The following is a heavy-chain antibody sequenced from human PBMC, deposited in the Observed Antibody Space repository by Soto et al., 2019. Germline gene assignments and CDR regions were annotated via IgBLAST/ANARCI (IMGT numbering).Heavy chain of an antibody. J-gene: IGHJ4*02. D-gene: IGHD6-13*01. CDR1: GYSFTSYW. Sequence: GESLKISCKGSGYSFTSYWISWVRQMPGKGLEWMGRIDPSDSYTNYSPSFQGHVTISADKSISSTYLQWSSLKASDTAMYYCARHIYSSSSFDYWGQGTLVTVSS. CDR2: IDPSDSYT. V-gene: IGHV5-10-1*01. CDR3: ARHIYSSSSFDY.